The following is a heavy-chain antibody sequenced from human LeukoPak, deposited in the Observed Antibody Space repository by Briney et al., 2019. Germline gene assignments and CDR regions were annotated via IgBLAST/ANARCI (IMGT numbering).Heavy chain of an antibody. CDR2: IWYDGSNK. J-gene: IGHJ4*02. CDR3: ALNPDYYGSGSFDY. D-gene: IGHD3-10*01. CDR1: GFTFSSYG. Sequence: GRSLRLSCAASGFTFSSYGMHWVRQAPGKGLEWVAVIWYDGSNKYYADSVKGRFTISRDNSKNTQYLQMNSLRAEDTAVYYCALNPDYYGSGSFDYWGQGTLVTVSS. V-gene: IGHV3-33*01.